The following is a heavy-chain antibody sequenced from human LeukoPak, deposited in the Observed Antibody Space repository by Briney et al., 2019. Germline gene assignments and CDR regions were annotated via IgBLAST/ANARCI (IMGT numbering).Heavy chain of an antibody. CDR3: AKAPYGILTGYFSPPSYGMDV. Sequence: GGSLRLSCAASGFTFSSYAMSWVRQAPGKGLEWVSAISGSGGSTYYADSVKGRFTISRDNSKNTLYLQMNSLRAEDTAVYYCAKAPYGILTGYFSPPSYGMDVWGQGTTVTVSS. D-gene: IGHD3-9*01. CDR1: GFTFSSYA. CDR2: ISGSGGST. V-gene: IGHV3-23*01. J-gene: IGHJ6*02.